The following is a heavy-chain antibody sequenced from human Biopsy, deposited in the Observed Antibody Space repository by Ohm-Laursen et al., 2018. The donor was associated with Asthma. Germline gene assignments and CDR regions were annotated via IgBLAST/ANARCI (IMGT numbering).Heavy chain of an antibody. CDR3: ARTFHFWSPYHAEHYQL. J-gene: IGHJ1*01. CDR2: IKHDGSEK. V-gene: IGHV3-7*01. Sequence: GSLGLSCAASGFTFGDYWMSWVRQVQGKGLEWVANIKHDGSEKNHVDSLKGRFTISRDNAKNSLYLQMNSLRAEDTAVYYCARTFHFWSPYHAEHYQLWGQGTLVTVSS. D-gene: IGHD3-3*02. CDR1: GFTFGDYW.